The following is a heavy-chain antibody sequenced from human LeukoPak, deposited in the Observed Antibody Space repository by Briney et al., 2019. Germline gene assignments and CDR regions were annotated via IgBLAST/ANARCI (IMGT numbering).Heavy chain of an antibody. CDR3: ARGGGSFYNY. CDR2: IKQDGSER. J-gene: IGHJ4*02. D-gene: IGHD2-15*01. Sequence: GGSLRLSCAASGFTFSSYGMHWVRQAPGKGLEWVANIKQDGSERYYVDSVKGRFTISRDNAKNSLYLQMNSLRVEDTAVYYCARGGGSFYNYWGQGTLVTVSS. CDR1: GFTFSSYG. V-gene: IGHV3-7*04.